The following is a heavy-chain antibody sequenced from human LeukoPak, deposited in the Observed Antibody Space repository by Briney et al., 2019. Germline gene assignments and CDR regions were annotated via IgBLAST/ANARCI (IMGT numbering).Heavy chain of an antibody. CDR1: GFTFNNAW. J-gene: IGHJ4*02. D-gene: IGHD1-26*01. Sequence: GGSLRLSCAASGFTFNNAWMNWVRQVPGKGLEWVGRVKSKANGGTTDYAAPVEGRFTISRDDSENTLYLQMNSLKTEDTAVYYCTSDPRIGRYFDYWGQGTLVTVSS. CDR3: TSDPRIGRYFDY. CDR2: VKSKANGGTT. V-gene: IGHV3-15*01.